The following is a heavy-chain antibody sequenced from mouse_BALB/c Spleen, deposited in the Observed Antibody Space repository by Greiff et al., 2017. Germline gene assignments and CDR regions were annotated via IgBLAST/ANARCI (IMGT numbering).Heavy chain of an antibody. CDR1: GFSLTSYG. Sequence: QVQLKESGPGLVAPSQSLSITCTVSGFSLTSYGVHWVRQPPGKGLEWLGVIWAGGSTNYNSALMSRLSISKDNSKSQVFLKMNSLQTDDTAMYYCARDRGYDGYFDVWGAGTTVTVSS. J-gene: IGHJ1*01. CDR2: IWAGGST. D-gene: IGHD2-2*01. CDR3: ARDRGYDGYFDV. V-gene: IGHV2-9*02.